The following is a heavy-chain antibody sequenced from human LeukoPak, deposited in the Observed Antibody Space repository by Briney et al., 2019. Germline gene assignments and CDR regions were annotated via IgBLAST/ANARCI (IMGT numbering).Heavy chain of an antibody. V-gene: IGHV5-51*01. D-gene: IGHD6-13*01. CDR3: ARHAAAAGTYYFDY. J-gene: IGHJ4*02. Sequence: GESLKISCRGSGYSFTTYWIGWVRQMPGKGLEWMGIIYPGDSDTRYSPSFQGQVTISADKSISTTYLQWSSLKASDTAMYYCARHAAAAGTYYFDYWGQGTLGTVSS. CDR2: IYPGDSDT. CDR1: GYSFTTYW.